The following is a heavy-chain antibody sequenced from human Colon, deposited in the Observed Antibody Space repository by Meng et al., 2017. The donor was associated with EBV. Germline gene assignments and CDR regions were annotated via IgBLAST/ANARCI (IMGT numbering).Heavy chain of an antibody. CDR2: ISYDGSNK. J-gene: IGHJ4*02. D-gene: IGHD1-7*01. V-gene: IGHV3-33*01. CDR1: GLCFRCCA. Sequence: GVRRGGGVQAGKYVGLACGGSGLCFRCCAMNGVRQAPGKGVEWVGVISYDGSNKYYGDSVKGRFTISRDNSKNTVYLQMNSLRADDTAVYYCVAKHGGELIFYFDYWGQGTLVTVSS. CDR3: VAKHGGELIFYFDY.